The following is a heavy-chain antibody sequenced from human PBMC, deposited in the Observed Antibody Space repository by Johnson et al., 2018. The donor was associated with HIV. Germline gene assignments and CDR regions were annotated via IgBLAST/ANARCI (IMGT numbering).Heavy chain of an antibody. D-gene: IGHD1-14*01. CDR3: AKDQGGTYNLGAFDS. J-gene: IGHJ3*01. CDR2: IKQDGSEK. V-gene: IGHV3-7*01. Sequence: VQLVESGGGLVQPGGSLRLSCAASGFTFSSYWMSWVRQAPGKGLEWVANIKQDGSEKYYVDSVKGRFTISRDNAKNSLYLQMNSLRPEDTALYYCAKDQGGTYNLGAFDSWGQGTMVTVSS. CDR1: GFTFSSYW.